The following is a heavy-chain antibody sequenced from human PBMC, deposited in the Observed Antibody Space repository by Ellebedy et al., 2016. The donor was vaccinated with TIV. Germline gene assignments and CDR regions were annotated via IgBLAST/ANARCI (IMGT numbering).Heavy chain of an antibody. V-gene: IGHV1-18*01. Sequence: AASVKVSCKASGYNFINYAISWVRQAPGQGLEWMGWISGSNGNTNYAQNFRGRVPLTTDTSTSTGYMEVRSLTSDDTAVYYCARDGLMDVWGQGTSVTVSS. CDR3: ARDGLMDV. CDR1: GYNFINYA. CDR2: ISGSNGNT. J-gene: IGHJ6*02.